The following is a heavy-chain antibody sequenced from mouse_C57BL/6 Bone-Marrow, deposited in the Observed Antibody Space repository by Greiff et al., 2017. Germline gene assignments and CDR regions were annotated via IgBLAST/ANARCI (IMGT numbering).Heavy chain of an antibody. J-gene: IGHJ3*01. Sequence: QLQQPGAELVMPGASVKLSCTALGYTSTSYWMHWVKQRPGHGLEWIGESVPSDSYTNYNQQIKGTSTLTVDKSSTTAYMQLSRLTSADSAVYYCAREGVLSAWFAYWGQGTLLTVSA. CDR2: SVPSDSYT. CDR3: AREGVLSAWFAY. D-gene: IGHD3-2*02. V-gene: IGHV1-69*01. CDR1: GYTSTSYW.